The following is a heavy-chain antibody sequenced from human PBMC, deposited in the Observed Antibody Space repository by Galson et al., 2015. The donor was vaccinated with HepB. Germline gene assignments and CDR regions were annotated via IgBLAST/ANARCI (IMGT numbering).Heavy chain of an antibody. CDR2: IYTSGST. CDR3: ASTRHYYGDYGAWNYFDY. Sequence: SETLSLTCTVSGGSISSYYWSWIRQPAGKGLEWIGRIYTSGSTNYNPSLKSRVTMSVDTSKNQFSLKLSSVTAADTAVYYCASTRHYYGDYGAWNYFDYWGQGTLVTVSS. J-gene: IGHJ4*02. CDR1: GGSISSYY. V-gene: IGHV4-4*07. D-gene: IGHD4-17*01.